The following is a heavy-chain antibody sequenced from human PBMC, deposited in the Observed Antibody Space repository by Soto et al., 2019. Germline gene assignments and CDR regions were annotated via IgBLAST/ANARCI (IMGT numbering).Heavy chain of an antibody. J-gene: IGHJ5*02. V-gene: IGHV1-69*01. D-gene: IGHD6-6*01. CDR1: GGTFSSYA. CDR3: ARGSPVEQLVRGWFDP. Sequence: QVQLVQSGAEVKKPGSSVKVSCKASGGTFSSYAISWLRQAPGQGLEWLGGIIPIFGTANYAQKFQGRVTITADESTSTAYMELSSLRSEDTAVYYCARGSPVEQLVRGWFDPWGQGTLVTVSS. CDR2: IIPIFGTA.